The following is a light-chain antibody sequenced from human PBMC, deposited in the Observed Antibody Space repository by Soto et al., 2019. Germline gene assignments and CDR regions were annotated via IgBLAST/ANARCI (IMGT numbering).Light chain of an antibody. CDR1: QSISSY. J-gene: IGKJ4*01. Sequence: DIQMTQSPSSLSASVGDRDTITCRASQSISSYLNWYQQKPGKAPKLLIYAASSLQSGVPSRFSGSGSGTDFTLTISSLQPEDFATYYCQQSYSTLPLTFGGGTKVDIK. CDR3: QQSYSTLPLT. V-gene: IGKV1-39*01. CDR2: AAS.